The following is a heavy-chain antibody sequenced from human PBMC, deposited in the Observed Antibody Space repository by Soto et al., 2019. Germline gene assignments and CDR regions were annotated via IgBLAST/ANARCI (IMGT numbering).Heavy chain of an antibody. CDR2: TDYSGNT. Sequence: SETLSLTCTVSSDSISSYYWIWIRQSPGKGLEWIGYTDYSGNTNYNPSLKSRVTISGDTSKNQFSLRLSSVTAADTAVYYCARAVGDPLYYLDYWGQGTLVSVSS. CDR1: SDSISSYY. CDR3: ARAVGDPLYYLDY. J-gene: IGHJ4*02. V-gene: IGHV4-59*08. D-gene: IGHD6-19*01.